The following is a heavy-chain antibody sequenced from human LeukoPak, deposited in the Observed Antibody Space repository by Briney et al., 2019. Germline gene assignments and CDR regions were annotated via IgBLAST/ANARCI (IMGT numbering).Heavy chain of an antibody. CDR2: INQDGTEK. J-gene: IGHJ4*02. Sequence: GGSLRLSCAASGFTFSSYWMSWVGQAPGKGLEWVANINQDGTEKYYVDSVKGRFTISRDNAKNSLYLQMNSLRAEDTAVYYCARRDTSGYPLFDYWGQGTLVTVSS. D-gene: IGHD3-22*01. V-gene: IGHV3-7*05. CDR3: ARRDTSGYPLFDY. CDR1: GFTFSSYW.